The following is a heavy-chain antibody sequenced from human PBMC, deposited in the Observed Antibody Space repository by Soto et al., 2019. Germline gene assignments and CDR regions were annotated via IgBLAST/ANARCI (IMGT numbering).Heavy chain of an antibody. D-gene: IGHD3-22*01. CDR3: ARDRGDYYDSSGYYRPFDY. J-gene: IGHJ4*02. CDR2: IIPIFGTA. CDR1: GGTFSSYA. Sequence: QVQLVQSGAEVKKPGSSVKVSCKASGGTFSSYAISWVRQAPGQGLEWMGGIIPIFGTANYAQKFQGRVTITADESTSTAEMELSSLRSEDTAVYYCARDRGDYYDSSGYYRPFDYWGQGTLVTVSS. V-gene: IGHV1-69*12.